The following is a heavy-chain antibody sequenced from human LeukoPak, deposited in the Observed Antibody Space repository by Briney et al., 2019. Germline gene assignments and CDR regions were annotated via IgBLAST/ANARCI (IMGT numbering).Heavy chain of an antibody. D-gene: IGHD3-10*01. CDR1: GFTFTNAW. J-gene: IGHJ4*02. V-gene: IGHV3-15*01. CDR2: IKSITDGETT. CDR3: TTDLGTYYHGSQRLIPIDY. Sequence: KTGGSLRLSCVDSGFTFTNAWMSWVRQAPGKGLEWIGRIKSITDGETTNYAEPVRGRFTISRDDSKSAVYLQMNSLKIEDTAVYYCTTDLGTYYHGSQRLIPIDYWGQGTLVTVSS.